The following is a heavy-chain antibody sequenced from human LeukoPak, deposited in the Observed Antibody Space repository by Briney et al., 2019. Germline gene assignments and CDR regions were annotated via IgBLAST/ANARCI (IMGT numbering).Heavy chain of an antibody. J-gene: IGHJ4*02. CDR3: ATSAHIEVGTAPPPDY. CDR2: IWYDGSNK. V-gene: IGHV3-33*01. D-gene: IGHD2-21*02. CDR1: GFTFNRFG. Sequence: PGGSLRLSCATSGFTFNRFGMHWVRQAPGKGLEWVAVIWYDGSNKDYEDSVKGRFTTSRDNSKNTLYLQMSGLRAEDTAVYYCATSAHIEVGTAPPPDYWGQGTLVTVTS.